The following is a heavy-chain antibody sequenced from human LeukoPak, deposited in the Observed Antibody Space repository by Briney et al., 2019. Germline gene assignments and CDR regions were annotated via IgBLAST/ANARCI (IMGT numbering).Heavy chain of an antibody. J-gene: IGHJ6*02. D-gene: IGHD2-21*02. V-gene: IGHV3-53*01. Sequence: GGSLRLSCAASGFTVGSNYMSWVRQAPGKGLEWVSVIYSGGSTYYADSVKGRFTISRDNSKNTLYLQMNSLRAEDTAVYYCARGGPFYCGGDCQWMDVWGQGTTVTVSS. CDR1: GFTVGSNY. CDR2: IYSGGST. CDR3: ARGGPFYCGGDCQWMDV.